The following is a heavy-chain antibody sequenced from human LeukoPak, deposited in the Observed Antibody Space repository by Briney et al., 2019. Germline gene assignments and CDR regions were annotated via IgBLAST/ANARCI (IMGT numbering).Heavy chain of an antibody. CDR1: GFTFSSYW. Sequence: GGSLRLSCAASGFTFSSYWMSWVRQAPGKGLEWVANIKQDGSEKYYVHSVKGRFTISRDNAKDSLYLQMDSLRAEDTALYYCASERPSSSWYDFWGQGTLVTVSS. CDR3: ASERPSSSWYDF. J-gene: IGHJ5*01. CDR2: IKQDGSEK. D-gene: IGHD6-13*01. V-gene: IGHV3-7*01.